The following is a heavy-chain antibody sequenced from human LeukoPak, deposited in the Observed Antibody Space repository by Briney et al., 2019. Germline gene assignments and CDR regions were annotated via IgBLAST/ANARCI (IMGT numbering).Heavy chain of an antibody. CDR1: GFSFPNSA. J-gene: IGHJ4*02. V-gene: IGHV1-58*02. D-gene: IGHD6-19*01. CDR3: AANELQWLH. CDR2: IVVGSGSA. Sequence: SVKVSCKASGFSFPNSAIQWVRQARGQRLEWIGWIVVGSGSANYAQKFQERVTITRDMSTSTAYMELRSPRSEDTAVYYCAANELQWLHWGQGTLVTVSS.